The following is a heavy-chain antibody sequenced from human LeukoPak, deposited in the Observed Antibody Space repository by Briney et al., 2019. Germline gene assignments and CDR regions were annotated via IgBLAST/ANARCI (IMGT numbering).Heavy chain of an antibody. D-gene: IGHD3-22*01. Sequence: GGSLRLSCAASGFTFSSYSMNWVRQAPGKGLEWVSSISSSSSYIYYADSVKGRFTISRDNAKNSLYLHMNSLRAEDTAVYYCARETYYDSSRGWDWGQRTLGTVSS. V-gene: IGHV3-21*01. CDR3: ARETYYDSSRGWD. CDR2: ISSSSSYI. J-gene: IGHJ4*02. CDR1: GFTFSSYS.